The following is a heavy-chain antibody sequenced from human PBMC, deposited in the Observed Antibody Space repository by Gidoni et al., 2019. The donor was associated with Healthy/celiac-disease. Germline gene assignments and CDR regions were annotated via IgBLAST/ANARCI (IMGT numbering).Heavy chain of an antibody. J-gene: IGHJ4*02. Sequence: QVQLVQSGAEVKKPGSSVTVSCKASGGTFSSYAISWVRQAPGQGLEWMGWFIPIFGTANYAQKFQGRVTITADESTSTAYMELSSLRSEDTAVYYCARDLIAVAAPSGSYDYWGQGTLVTVSS. D-gene: IGHD1-26*01. CDR1: GGTFSSYA. CDR3: ARDLIAVAAPSGSYDY. CDR2: FIPIFGTA. V-gene: IGHV1-69*01.